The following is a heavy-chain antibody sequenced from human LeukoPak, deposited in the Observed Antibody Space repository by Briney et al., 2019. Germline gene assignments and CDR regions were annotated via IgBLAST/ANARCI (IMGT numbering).Heavy chain of an antibody. CDR1: GYTFTNND. CDR2: VSPNSGDT. Sequence: ASVKVSCKASGYTFTNNDINWVRQATGQGLEWMGWVSPNSGDTGYAPKFQGRVTMTSNTSINTAYLELSSLTSEDTAVYYCARGAAMLELDYWGQGTLVTVSS. D-gene: IGHD5-18*01. V-gene: IGHV1-8*01. CDR3: ARGAAMLELDY. J-gene: IGHJ4*02.